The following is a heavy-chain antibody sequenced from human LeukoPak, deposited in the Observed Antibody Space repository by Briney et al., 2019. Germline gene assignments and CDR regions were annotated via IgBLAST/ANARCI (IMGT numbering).Heavy chain of an antibody. CDR1: GFTFDDYG. D-gene: IGHD1-26*01. V-gene: IGHV3-20*04. J-gene: IGHJ4*02. CDR2: INWNAGSI. CDR3: ARVFSGSFDC. Sequence: PGGSLRLSCAASGFTFDDYGMSWVRQAPGKGLEWVSGINWNAGSIGYADSVKGRFTISRGNAKNSLYLQMNSLRAEDTALYYCARVFSGSFDCWGQGTLVTVSS.